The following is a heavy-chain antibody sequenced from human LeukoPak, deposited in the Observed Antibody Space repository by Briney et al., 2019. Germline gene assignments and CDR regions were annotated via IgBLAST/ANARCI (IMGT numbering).Heavy chain of an antibody. D-gene: IGHD1-1*01. CDR2: IYYSGST. CDR1: GGSISSGGYY. Sequence: PSETLSLTCTVSGGSISSGGYYWSWIRQHPGKGLEWIGYIYYSGSTYYNPSLKSRVTISVDTSKNQFSLKLSSATAADTAVYYCARIVSRNDWIRYFDYWGQGTLVTVSS. V-gene: IGHV4-31*03. J-gene: IGHJ4*02. CDR3: ARIVSRNDWIRYFDY.